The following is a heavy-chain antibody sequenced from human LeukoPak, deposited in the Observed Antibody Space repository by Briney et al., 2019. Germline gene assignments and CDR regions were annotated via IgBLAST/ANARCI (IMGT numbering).Heavy chain of an antibody. Sequence: GESPNIFCPGSGYSFINFWIARVRHMPGKGLEWMWIIYAGDSDTRYSPSFHGQVTISVDKSITTAYLQWSSLKASDTARYYCARQRGYDPFDYGGQGTLVTVSS. CDR2: IYAGDSDT. D-gene: IGHD3-3*01. CDR1: GYSFINFW. CDR3: ARQRGYDPFDY. J-gene: IGHJ4*02. V-gene: IGHV5-51*01.